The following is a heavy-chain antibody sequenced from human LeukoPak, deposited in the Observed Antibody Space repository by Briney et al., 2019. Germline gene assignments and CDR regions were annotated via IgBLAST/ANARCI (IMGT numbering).Heavy chain of an antibody. V-gene: IGHV1-24*01. CDR3: ATEYCGGDCYPSGFDP. D-gene: IGHD2-21*02. J-gene: IGHJ5*02. CDR1: GYSLTELS. Sequence: ASVKVSCKVSGYSLTELSMHWVRQAPGKGLEWMGGFDPEDGEIIYAQKFQGRVTMTEDTSTDTAYMELSSLRSEDTAVYYCATEYCGGDCYPSGFDPWGQGTLVTVSS. CDR2: FDPEDGEI.